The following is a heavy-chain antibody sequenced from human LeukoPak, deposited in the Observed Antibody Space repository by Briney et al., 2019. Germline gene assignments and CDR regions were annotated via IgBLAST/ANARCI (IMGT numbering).Heavy chain of an antibody. J-gene: IGHJ4*02. CDR3: ARGDDIGKHPTRAFYFDN. V-gene: IGHV3-23*01. D-gene: IGHD3-10*01. CDR2: ISGSGGRT. CDR1: GFSFSVYA. Sequence: GGSLRLSCAASGFSFSVYAMSWVRQAPGKGLEWVSSISGSGGRTYYTNSVKGRFTISRENFKNTLDLQMDNLRVDDTAVYYCARGDDIGKHPTRAFYFDNWGQGTLVTVSS.